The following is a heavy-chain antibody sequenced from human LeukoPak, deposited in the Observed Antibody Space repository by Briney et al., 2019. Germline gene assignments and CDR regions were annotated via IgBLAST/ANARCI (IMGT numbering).Heavy chain of an antibody. J-gene: IGHJ4*02. CDR2: INHSGST. Sequence: TPSETLSLTCAVYGGSFSGYYWSWIRQSPGKGLEWIGEINHSGSTNYNPSLKSRVNISVDTSKNQFSLKLSSVTAADTAVYYCARRRYCGGDCYSFDYWGQGTLVTVSS. V-gene: IGHV4-34*01. CDR3: ARRRYCGGDCYSFDY. CDR1: GGSFSGYY. D-gene: IGHD2-21*02.